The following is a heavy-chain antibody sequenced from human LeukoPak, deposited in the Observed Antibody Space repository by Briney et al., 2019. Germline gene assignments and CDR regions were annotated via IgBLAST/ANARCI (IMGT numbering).Heavy chain of an antibody. CDR3: ARGAITGSRVNWFDP. J-gene: IGHJ5*02. V-gene: IGHV1-46*01. D-gene: IGHD1-20*01. CDR1: GYTFTSYY. Sequence: ASVKVSCKASGYTFTSYYMHWVRQAPGQGLEWMGIINPSGGSTNYAQKLQGRVTMTTDTSTSTAYMELRSLRSDDTAVYYCARGAITGSRVNWFDPWGQGTLVTVSS. CDR2: INPSGGST.